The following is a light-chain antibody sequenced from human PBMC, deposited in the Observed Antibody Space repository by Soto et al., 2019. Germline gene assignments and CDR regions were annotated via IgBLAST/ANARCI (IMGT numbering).Light chain of an antibody. J-gene: IGLJ2*01. CDR3: QSYGSRYGV. CDR2: EDN. V-gene: IGLV6-57*04. CDR1: NGGIASNF. Sequence: NFMLTQPHSVSGSPGATVTISCTRSNGGIASNFVQWYQQRPGSAPTTVIYEDNQRPSGVPDRFSGSVDSASESASLTISGLKTEDEADYYCQSYGSRYGVFGGGTKLTVL.